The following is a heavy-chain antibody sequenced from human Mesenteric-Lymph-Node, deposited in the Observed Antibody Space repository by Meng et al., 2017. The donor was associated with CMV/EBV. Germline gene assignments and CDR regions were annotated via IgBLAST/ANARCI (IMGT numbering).Heavy chain of an antibody. Sequence: GGSLRLSCAASGFTFSSYGMHWVRQAPGKGLEWVAFIRYDGSNKYYADSVKGRFTISRDNSKNTLYLQMNSLRAEDTAVYYCARGGYCSSTSCSVDYWGQGTLVTVSS. V-gene: IGHV3-30*02. D-gene: IGHD2-2*01. CDR2: IRYDGSNK. J-gene: IGHJ4*02. CDR3: ARGGYCSSTSCSVDY. CDR1: GFTFSSYG.